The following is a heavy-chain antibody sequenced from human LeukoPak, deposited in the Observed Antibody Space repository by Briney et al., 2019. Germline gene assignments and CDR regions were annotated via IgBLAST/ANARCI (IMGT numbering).Heavy chain of an antibody. CDR2: IYYSGST. Sequence: SQTLSLTCTVSGGSISSGDYYWSWIRQHPGKGLEWIGYIYYSGSTYYNPSLKSRVTISVDTSKNQFSLKLSSVTAADTAVYYCARVRRHYDSSGYYPYYGMDVWGQGTTVTVSS. D-gene: IGHD3-22*01. CDR3: ARVRRHYDSSGYYPYYGMDV. J-gene: IGHJ6*02. CDR1: GGSISSGDYY. V-gene: IGHV4-31*03.